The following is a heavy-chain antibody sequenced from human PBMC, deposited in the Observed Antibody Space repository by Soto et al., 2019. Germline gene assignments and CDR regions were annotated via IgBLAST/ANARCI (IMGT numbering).Heavy chain of an antibody. CDR2: ISSSSSYI. D-gene: IGHD3-10*01. Sequence: GSLRLSCAASGFTLSSYSMNWVRQAPGKGLEWVSSISSSSSYIYYADSVKGRFTISRDNAKNSLYLQMNSLRAEDTAVYYCARVGDYGSGSYYNLPYYYGMDVWGQGTTVTVSS. V-gene: IGHV3-21*01. CDR3: ARVGDYGSGSYYNLPYYYGMDV. J-gene: IGHJ6*02. CDR1: GFTLSSYS.